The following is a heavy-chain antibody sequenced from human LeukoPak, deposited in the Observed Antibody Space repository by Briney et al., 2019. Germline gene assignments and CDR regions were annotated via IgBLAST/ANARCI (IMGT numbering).Heavy chain of an antibody. CDR2: IYHGDSYP. V-gene: IGHV5-51*01. CDR3: ARHGLGSSWFGFDY. CDR1: GYTFTTYW. J-gene: IGHJ4*02. D-gene: IGHD6-13*01. Sequence: GGSLEISCKGPGYTFTTYWIGWVRQVPGKGLEWVGIIYHGDSYPRYSTSFQGQVTISADKSISTAYLQWSSLKASDSAMYYCARHGLGSSWFGFDYWGQGTLVTVSS.